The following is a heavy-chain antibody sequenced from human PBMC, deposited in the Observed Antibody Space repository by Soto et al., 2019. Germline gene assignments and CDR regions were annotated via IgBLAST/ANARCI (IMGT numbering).Heavy chain of an antibody. CDR1: GFTFTNYA. V-gene: IGHV3-23*01. D-gene: IGHD3-22*01. CDR2: ISGSGIST. J-gene: IGHJ3*02. Sequence: LRLSCAASGFTFTNYAMSWVRQAPGKGLEWVSAISGSGISTFYADSVKGRFTISRDNSKNTLYLQMNSLRAEDTAVYYCAKTPMIAGVMSAFDIWDKGIMGSGS. CDR3: AKTPMIAGVMSAFDI.